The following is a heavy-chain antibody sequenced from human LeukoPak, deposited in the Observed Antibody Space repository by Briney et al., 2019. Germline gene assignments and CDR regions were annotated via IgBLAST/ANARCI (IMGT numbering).Heavy chain of an antibody. J-gene: IGHJ4*02. D-gene: IGHD3-10*01. CDR1: GFTFSSYG. CDR2: INRGSSTI. Sequence: PGGSLRLSCVVSGFTFSSYGMNWVRQAPGKGLEWVSYINRGSSTIYYADSVKGRFIITRDNAKNSLYLQMKSLRDEDTAVYYCARGRGLTLSYHYFDYWGQGTLVTVSS. V-gene: IGHV3-48*02. CDR3: ARGRGLTLSYHYFDY.